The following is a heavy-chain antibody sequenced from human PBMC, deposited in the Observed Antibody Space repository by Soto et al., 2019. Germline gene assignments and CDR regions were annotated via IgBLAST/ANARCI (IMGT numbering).Heavy chain of an antibody. CDR2: IKQDGSEK. J-gene: IGHJ5*02. CDR3: ARVGWGIAARPPNWFDP. D-gene: IGHD6-6*01. V-gene: IGHV3-7*01. Sequence: GGSLRLSCAASGFTFSSYWMSWVRQAPGKGLEWVANIKQDGSEKYYVDSVKGRFTISRDNAKNSLYLQMNSLRAEDTAVYYCARVGWGIAARPPNWFDPWGQGTLVTVSS. CDR1: GFTFSSYW.